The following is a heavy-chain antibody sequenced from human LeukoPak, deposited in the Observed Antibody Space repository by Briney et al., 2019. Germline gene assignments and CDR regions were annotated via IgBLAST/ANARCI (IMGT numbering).Heavy chain of an antibody. CDR1: DGSISGYY. J-gene: IGHJ4*02. CDR2: IYTSGTT. D-gene: IGHD6-19*01. V-gene: IGHV4-4*07. Sequence: SETLSLTCTVSDGSISGYYWNWIRQPAGKGLEWIGRIYTSGTTTYSPSLKSRVTLSIDTSKDQFSLSLNSATAADTAVYYCARGFSVAGMRSFDYWGQGILVTVSS. CDR3: ARGFSVAGMRSFDY.